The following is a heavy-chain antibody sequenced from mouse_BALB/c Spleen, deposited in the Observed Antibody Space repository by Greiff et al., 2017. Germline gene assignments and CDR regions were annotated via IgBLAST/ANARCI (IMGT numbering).Heavy chain of an antibody. CDR2: INPGSGGT. V-gene: IGHV1-54*01. J-gene: IGHJ2*01. CDR3: ARKGIYYGGFDY. Sequence: VQLHQSGAELVRPGTSVKVSCKASGYAFTNYLIEWVKQRPGQGLEWIGVINPGSGGTNYNEKFKGKATLTADKSSSTAYMQLSSLTSDDSAVYFYARKGIYYGGFDYWGQGTTLTVSS. D-gene: IGHD1-1*01. CDR1: GYAFTNYL.